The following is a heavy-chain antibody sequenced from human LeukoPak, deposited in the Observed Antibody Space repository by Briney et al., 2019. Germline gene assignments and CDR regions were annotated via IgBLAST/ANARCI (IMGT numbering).Heavy chain of an antibody. Sequence: GASVKVSRKASGYTFTSYGISWVRQAPGQGLEWMGWISAYNGNTNYAQKLQGRVTMTTDTSTSTAYMELRSLRSDDTAVYYFARLFLEWPLGYMDVWGKGTTVTVSS. V-gene: IGHV1-18*01. CDR1: GYTFTSYG. J-gene: IGHJ6*03. CDR2: ISAYNGNT. D-gene: IGHD3-3*01. CDR3: ARLFLEWPLGYMDV.